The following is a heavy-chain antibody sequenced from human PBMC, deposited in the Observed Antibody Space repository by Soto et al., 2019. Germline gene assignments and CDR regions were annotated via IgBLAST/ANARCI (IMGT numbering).Heavy chain of an antibody. Sequence: EVQLVESGGGLVQPGGSLRLSCAASGFTISNNYMNWVRQAPGKGLEWVSFIYSGDSTNYADSVKGRFTISRDNSKNTVFLQRNTLRAEDRAGYYWGGGGGATGEYYYHYYTLDVWGQGTTVTVSS. V-gene: IGHV3-53*01. CDR3: GGGGGATGEYYYHYYTLDV. CDR2: IYSGDST. CDR1: GFTISNNY. D-gene: IGHD1-26*01. J-gene: IGHJ6*02.